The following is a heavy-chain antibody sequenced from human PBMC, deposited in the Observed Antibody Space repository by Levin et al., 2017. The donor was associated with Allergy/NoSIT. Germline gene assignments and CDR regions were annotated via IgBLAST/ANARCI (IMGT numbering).Heavy chain of an antibody. V-gene: IGHV4-31*03. J-gene: IGHJ5*02. Sequence: SQTLSLTCTVSGGSIITGNYYWSWIRQHPGKGLEWIGHIYYSGSTYYNPSLKSRHTISVDTSQNQFSLKVSSVTDADTAVYYCARVKNAGGRGWFDAWGQGSLVTVSS. CDR1: GGSIITGNYY. CDR2: IYYSGST. D-gene: IGHD2-8*02. CDR3: ARVKNAGGRGWFDA.